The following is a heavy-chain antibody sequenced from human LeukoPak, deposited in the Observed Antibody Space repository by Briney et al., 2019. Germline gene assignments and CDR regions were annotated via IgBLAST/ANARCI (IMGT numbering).Heavy chain of an antibody. D-gene: IGHD2-2*01. J-gene: IGHJ4*02. V-gene: IGHV3-66*02. CDR3: AREVGVVGTNY. CDR2: IYSGGST. CDR1: GFTVSYNY. Sequence: GGSLRLSCAASGFTVSYNYMSWVRQAPGKGLERVSLIYSGGSTYYTDSVKGRFTISRDNSKNTLYLQMNSLRAEDTAVYYCAREVGVVGTNYLGQGTLGIGSS.